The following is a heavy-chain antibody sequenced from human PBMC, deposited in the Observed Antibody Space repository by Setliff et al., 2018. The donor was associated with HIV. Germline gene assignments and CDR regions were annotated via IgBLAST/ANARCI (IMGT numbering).Heavy chain of an antibody. J-gene: IGHJ4*02. V-gene: IGHV1-18*01. Sequence: ASVKVSCKASGYSSNSFGITWVRQAPGQGLEWMGWISPYNGNTNYAEVLQGRVTMTTDTSTRTAYMELTSLRSDDTAVYYCARGVVFYYDSSGRYVVKYFDYWGQGTLVTVSS. D-gene: IGHD3-22*01. CDR3: ARGVVFYYDSSGRYVVKYFDY. CDR1: GYSSNSFG. CDR2: ISPYNGNT.